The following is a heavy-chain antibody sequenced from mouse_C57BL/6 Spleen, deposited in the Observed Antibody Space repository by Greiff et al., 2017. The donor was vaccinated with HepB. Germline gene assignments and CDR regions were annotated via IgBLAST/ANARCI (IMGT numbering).Heavy chain of an antibody. V-gene: IGHV1-4*01. D-gene: IGHD1-1*01. J-gene: IGHJ1*03. CDR2: INPSSGYT. CDR1: GYTFTSYT. Sequence: QVQLKESGAELARPGASVKMSCKASGYTFTSYTMHWVKQRPGQGLEWIGYINPSSGYTKYNQKFKDKATLTADKSSSTAYMQLSSLTSEDSAVYYCARYDYGSSYRYWYFDVWGTGTTVTVSS. CDR3: ARYDYGSSYRYWYFDV.